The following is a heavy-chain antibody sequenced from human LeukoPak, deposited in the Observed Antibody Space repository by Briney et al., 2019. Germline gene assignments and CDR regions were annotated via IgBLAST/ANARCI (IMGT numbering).Heavy chain of an antibody. CDR3: ARGVGQDAFDI. CDR1: GFTIRSNY. Sequence: GGSLRLSCAASGFTIRSNYMSWVRQAPGKGLEWVSVIYSGGNTYYADSVEGRFTFSKDNSKNTLYLQMTHLRVEDTAVYYCARGVGQDAFDIWGQGTMVTVSS. V-gene: IGHV3-53*01. CDR2: IYSGGNT. D-gene: IGHD1-26*01. J-gene: IGHJ3*02.